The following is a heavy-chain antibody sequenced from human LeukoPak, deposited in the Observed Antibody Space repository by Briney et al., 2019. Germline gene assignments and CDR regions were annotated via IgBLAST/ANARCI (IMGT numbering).Heavy chain of an antibody. CDR3: TSRPLLSYYGSGRTRSDY. CDR2: IRSKANSYAT. V-gene: IGHV3-73*01. D-gene: IGHD3-10*01. CDR1: GFTFSGSA. Sequence: GGSLRLSCAASGFTFSGSAMHWVRQASGKGLEWVGRIRSKANSYATAYAASVKGRFTISRDDSKNTTYLQMNSLKTEDTAVYYCTSRPLLSYYGSGRTRSDYWGQGTLVTVSS. J-gene: IGHJ4*02.